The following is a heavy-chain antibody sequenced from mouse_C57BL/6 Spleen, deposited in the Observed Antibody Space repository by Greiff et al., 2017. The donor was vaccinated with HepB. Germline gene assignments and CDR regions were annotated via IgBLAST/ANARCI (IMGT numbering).Heavy chain of an antibody. CDR2: IDPSDSYT. CDR3: ASLGNFDY. Sequence: QVQLQQPGAELVMPGASVKLSCKASGYTFTSYWMHWVKQRPGQGLEWIGEIDPSDSYTNYNQKFKGKSTLTVDKSSSTAYMQLSSLTSEDSAVYYCASLGNFDYGGQGTTLTVSS. V-gene: IGHV1-69*01. J-gene: IGHJ2*01. D-gene: IGHD3-1*01. CDR1: GYTFTSYW.